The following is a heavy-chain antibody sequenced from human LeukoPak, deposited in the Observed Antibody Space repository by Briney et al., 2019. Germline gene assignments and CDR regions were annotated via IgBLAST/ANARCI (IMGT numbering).Heavy chain of an antibody. Sequence: GGSLRLSCAASGFTFSSYAMHWVRQAPGQGLEYVSAISSNGGSTYYANSVKGRFTISRDNSKNTLYLQMGSLRAEDMAVYYCARAGSSSWSDFDYWGQGTLVTVSS. CDR3: ARAGSSSWSDFDY. D-gene: IGHD6-13*01. CDR1: GFTFSSYA. J-gene: IGHJ4*02. CDR2: ISSNGGST. V-gene: IGHV3-64*01.